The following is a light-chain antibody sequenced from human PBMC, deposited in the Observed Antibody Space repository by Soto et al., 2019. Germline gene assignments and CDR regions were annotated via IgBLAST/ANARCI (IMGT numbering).Light chain of an antibody. Sequence: QSALTQPPSVSGAPGQRVTISCTGSSSNIGAGYDVHWYQQLPGTAPKLLIYGNSNRPSGVPDRFSGSKSGTSASLAITGLQAEDEADYYCQSYDSSLSGSTVFGGGTKLTV. V-gene: IGLV1-40*01. CDR2: GNS. CDR3: QSYDSSLSGSTV. J-gene: IGLJ2*01. CDR1: SSNIGAGYD.